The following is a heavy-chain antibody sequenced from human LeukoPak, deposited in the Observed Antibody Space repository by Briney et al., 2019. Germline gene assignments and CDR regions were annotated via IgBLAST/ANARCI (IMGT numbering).Heavy chain of an antibody. CDR2: IKQDGSEK. Sequence: GGSLRLSCAASGFTFSNYWLTWVRPAPGQGLEWVANIKQDGSEKHYVDSVKGRFTISRDNAKNSLYLQMNSLRAEDTAVYYCGRGRRIAYWGQGTLVTVSS. CDR3: GRGRRIAY. CDR1: GFTFSNYW. V-gene: IGHV3-7*01. J-gene: IGHJ4*02.